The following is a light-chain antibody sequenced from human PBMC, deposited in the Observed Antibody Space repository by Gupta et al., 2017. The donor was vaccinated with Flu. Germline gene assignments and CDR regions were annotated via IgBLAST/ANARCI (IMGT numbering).Light chain of an antibody. J-gene: IGLJ2*01. CDR1: SSDVGGYNY. V-gene: IGLV2-8*01. CDR3: STYTGASTV. Sequence: GTSSDVGGYNYVSLYQQHPGKAPKLLIYEVNKRPSGVPDRFSGSKSGNTASLTVSGLQAEDEADYYCSTYTGASTVFGGGTKLTVL. CDR2: EVN.